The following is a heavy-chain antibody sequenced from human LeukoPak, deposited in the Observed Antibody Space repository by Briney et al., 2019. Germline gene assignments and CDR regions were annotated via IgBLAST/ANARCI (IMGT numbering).Heavy chain of an antibody. D-gene: IGHD2/OR15-2a*01. CDR2: IIPIFGTA. V-gene: IGHV1-69*06. CDR1: GGTFSSYA. Sequence: ASVKVSCKASGGTFSSYAISWVRQAPGQGLEWMGGIIPIFGTANYAQKFQGRVTITADKSTSTAYMELSSLRSEDTAVYYCATGLTNLLVAFDIWGQGTMVTVSS. J-gene: IGHJ3*02. CDR3: ATGLTNLLVAFDI.